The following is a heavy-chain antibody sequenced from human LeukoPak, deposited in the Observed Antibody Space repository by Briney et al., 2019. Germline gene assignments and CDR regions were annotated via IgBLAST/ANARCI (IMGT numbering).Heavy chain of an antibody. D-gene: IGHD5-12*01. CDR3: ARVIGGLRYFDY. Sequence: PSETLSLTCAVYGGSFSGYYWSWIRQPPGKGLEWIGEIYHSGSTNYDPSLKSRVTISVDKSKNQFSLKLSSVTAADTAVYYCARVIGGLRYFDYWGQGTLVTVSS. CDR2: IYHSGST. CDR1: GGSFSGYY. V-gene: IGHV4-34*01. J-gene: IGHJ4*02.